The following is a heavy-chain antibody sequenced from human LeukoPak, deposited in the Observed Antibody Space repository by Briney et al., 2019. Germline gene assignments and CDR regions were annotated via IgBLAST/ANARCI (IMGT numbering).Heavy chain of an antibody. J-gene: IGHJ6*03. CDR1: GGSISSGSYY. CDR3: ARVLDFWSGSDMDV. D-gene: IGHD3-3*01. CDR2: IYTSGST. Sequence: TSQTLSLTCTVSGGSISSGSYYWSWIRQPAGKGLEWIGRIYTSGSTNYNPSLKSRVTISVDASKNQFSLKLSSVTAADTAVYYCARVLDFWSGSDMDVWGKGTTVTVSS. V-gene: IGHV4-61*02.